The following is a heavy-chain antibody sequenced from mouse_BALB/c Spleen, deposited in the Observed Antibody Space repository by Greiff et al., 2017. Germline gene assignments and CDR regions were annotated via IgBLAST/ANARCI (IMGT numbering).Heavy chain of an antibody. J-gene: IGHJ3*01. CDR1: GFSLTSYG. CDR2: IWAGGST. CDR3: ARDHYDYDGFAY. D-gene: IGHD2-4*01. V-gene: IGHV2-9*02. Sequence: VKLQESGPGLVAPSQSLSITCTVSGFSLTSYGVHWVRQPPGKGLEWLGVIWAGGSTNYNSALMSRLSISKDNSKSQVFLKMNSLQTDDTAMYYCARDHYDYDGFAYWGQGTLVTVSA.